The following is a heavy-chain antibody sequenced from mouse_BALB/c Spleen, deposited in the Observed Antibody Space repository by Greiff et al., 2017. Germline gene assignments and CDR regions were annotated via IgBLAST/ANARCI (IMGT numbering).Heavy chain of an antibody. D-gene: IGHD1-1*01. V-gene: IGHV1-87*01. CDR1: GYTFTSYW. CDR2: IYPGDGDT. J-gene: IGHJ4*01. Sequence: VQLQQSGAELARPGASVKLSCKASGYTFTSYWMQWVKQRPGQGLEWIGAIYPGDGDTRYTQKFKGKATLTADKSSSTAYMQLSSLASEDSAVYYCARGDYGSGYGSMDYWGQGTSVTVSS. CDR3: ARGDYGSGYGSMDY.